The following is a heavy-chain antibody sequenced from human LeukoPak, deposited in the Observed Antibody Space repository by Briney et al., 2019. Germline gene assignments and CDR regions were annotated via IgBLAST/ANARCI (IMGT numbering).Heavy chain of an antibody. Sequence: GGSLRLSCEASGFTFSGYWMSWVRQAPGKRLEWVSVIYSGGSTYYADSVKGRFTISRDNSKNTLYLQMNSLRAEDTAVYYCARERSGSYYTYWGQGTLVTVSS. CDR2: IYSGGST. CDR3: ARERSGSYYTY. D-gene: IGHD3-10*01. V-gene: IGHV3-66*01. CDR1: GFTFSGYW. J-gene: IGHJ4*02.